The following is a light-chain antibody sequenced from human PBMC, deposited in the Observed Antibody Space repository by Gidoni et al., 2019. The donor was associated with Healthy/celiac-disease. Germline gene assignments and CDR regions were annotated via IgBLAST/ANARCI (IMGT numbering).Light chain of an antibody. V-gene: IGLV3-25*03. CDR3: QSADSSGTCVV. J-gene: IGLJ2*01. CDR1: ALPKQY. Sequence: SYELTQPPPASVSPGQTARITCSGDALPKQYAYWYQQKPGQAPVLVIYKDSERPSGIPERFSGSSSGTTVTLTISGVQAEDEADYYCQSADSSGTCVVFGGGTKLTVL. CDR2: KDS.